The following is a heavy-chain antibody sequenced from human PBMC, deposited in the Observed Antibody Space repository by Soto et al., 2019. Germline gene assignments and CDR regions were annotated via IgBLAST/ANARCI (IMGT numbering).Heavy chain of an antibody. D-gene: IGHD5-18*01. CDR3: ARDSSPGYRGMALDY. Sequence: SETLSLTCTVSGVSISSGGYYWSWIRQPPGKGLEWIGYIYHSGTTYYNPSLKSRVTILVDTSENQFSLKLSSVTAADTAVYYCARDSSPGYRGMALDYWGQGSLV. CDR2: IYHSGTT. V-gene: IGHV4-31*03. J-gene: IGHJ4*02. CDR1: GVSISSGGYY.